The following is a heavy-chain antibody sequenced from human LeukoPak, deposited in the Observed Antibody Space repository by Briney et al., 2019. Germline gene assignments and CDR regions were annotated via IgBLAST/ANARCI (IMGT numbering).Heavy chain of an antibody. J-gene: IGHJ6*03. CDR1: GYTFTSYG. V-gene: IGHV1-18*01. CDR2: SSAYNGNT. D-gene: IGHD4-23*01. Sequence: GASVEVSCKASGYTFTSYGISWVRQAPGQGLEWMGWSSAYNGNTNYAQKFQGRVTITADESTSTAYMELSSLRSEDTAVYYCARGDYGGNLGDYYYMDVWGKGTTVTISS. CDR3: ARGDYGGNLGDYYYMDV.